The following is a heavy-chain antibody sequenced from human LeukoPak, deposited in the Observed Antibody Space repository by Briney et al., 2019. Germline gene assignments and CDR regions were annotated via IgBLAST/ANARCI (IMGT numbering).Heavy chain of an antibody. V-gene: IGHV1-18*04. CDR3: ARAAAGLNNDAFDI. CDR2: ISPYNGNT. J-gene: IGHJ3*02. CDR1: GYTFTGSY. Sequence: ASVKVSCKASGYTFTGSYMHWVRQAPGQGREWMGWISPYNGNTNYAQKLQGRVTMTTATSTSTAYMELGSLRSDDTAVYYCARAAAGLNNDAFDIWGQGTMVTASS. D-gene: IGHD6-13*01.